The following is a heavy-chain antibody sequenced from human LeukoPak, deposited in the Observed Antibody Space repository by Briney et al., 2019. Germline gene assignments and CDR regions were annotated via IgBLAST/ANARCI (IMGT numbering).Heavy chain of an antibody. D-gene: IGHD3-22*01. Sequence: ASVKVSCKASGYTFTSYYMHWVRQAPGHGLEWMGIINPSGGSTSYAQKFQGRVTMTRDTSTSTVYMELSSLRAEDTALYYCANDVTLGSGYNFDAFDIWGQGTMVTVSS. J-gene: IGHJ3*02. CDR1: GYTFTSYY. V-gene: IGHV1-46*01. CDR2: INPSGGST. CDR3: ANDVTLGSGYNFDAFDI.